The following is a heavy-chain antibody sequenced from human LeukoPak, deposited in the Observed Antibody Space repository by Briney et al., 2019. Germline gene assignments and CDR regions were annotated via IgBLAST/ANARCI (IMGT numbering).Heavy chain of an antibody. V-gene: IGHV3-23*01. CDR1: GFTFSSYA. D-gene: IGHD2/OR15-2a*01. CDR3: AKGVTTYPPPATADS. J-gene: IGHJ4*02. Sequence: GGSLRLSCAASGFTFSSYAVSWVRQAPGKGLEWVSSISGSGHYTYFADSVKGRFSISRDNSKSTLYLQMNSLRAEDTALYYCAKGVTTYPPPATADSWGQGTLVTVSS. CDR2: ISGSGHYT.